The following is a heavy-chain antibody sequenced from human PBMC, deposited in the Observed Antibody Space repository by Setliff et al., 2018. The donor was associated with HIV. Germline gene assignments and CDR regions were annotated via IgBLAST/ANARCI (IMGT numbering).Heavy chain of an antibody. CDR2: INHSGST. CDR1: GGSFSGYY. V-gene: IGHV4-34*01. D-gene: IGHD1-26*01. Sequence: PSATLSLPCAVYGGSFSGYYWSWIRQRPGKGLECIGEINHSGSTNYNMSLWSRVTISLDASRNQFSLELISVTAADTAVYYCAGGPGTTSIDYWAQGTLVTVSS. CDR3: AGGPGTTSIDY. J-gene: IGHJ4*02.